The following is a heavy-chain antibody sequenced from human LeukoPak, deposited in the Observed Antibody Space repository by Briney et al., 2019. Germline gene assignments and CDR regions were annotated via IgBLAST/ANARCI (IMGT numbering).Heavy chain of an antibody. Sequence: PSETLSLTCTVSGASVGSSHWNRIRQSPGKGLEWIANVDYNGSTKYNPSLRGRGTISVDTSKNQFSLKLSSVTAADTAVYYCARGGELLGYYYMDVWGKGTTVTVSS. J-gene: IGHJ6*03. CDR3: ARGGELLGYYYMDV. CDR1: GASVGSSH. V-gene: IGHV4-59*02. D-gene: IGHD3-16*01. CDR2: VDYNGST.